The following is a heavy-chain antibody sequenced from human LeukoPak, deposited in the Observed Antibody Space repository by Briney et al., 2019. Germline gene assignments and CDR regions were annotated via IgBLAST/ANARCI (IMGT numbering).Heavy chain of an antibody. CDR3: ARQGDSGRSYDY. CDR2: IFYSGST. CDR1: GDSISSSSYS. V-gene: IGHV4-39*01. D-gene: IGHD3-22*01. Sequence: SETLSLTCSVSGDSISSSSYSWGWVRQPPGKGLEWIGCIFYSGSTFYNPSLRSRVTISVDTSKNQFSLELTSVTAADTAVYYCARQGDSGRSYDYWGQGTLVTVSS. J-gene: IGHJ4*02.